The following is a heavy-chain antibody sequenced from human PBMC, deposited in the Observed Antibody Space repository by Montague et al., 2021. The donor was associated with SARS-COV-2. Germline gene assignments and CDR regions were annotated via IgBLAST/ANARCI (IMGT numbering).Heavy chain of an antibody. Sequence: SRRLSWSASGFTVSSNYMSWVRQAPGKGLEWVSVIYSGGSTYYADSVKGRFTISRDNSKNTLFLQMNSLRAEDTAVYYCAREGGLRWTGFYYGMDVWGQGTTVTVSS. CDR1: GFTVSSNY. V-gene: IGHV3-53*01. CDR2: IYSGGST. D-gene: IGHD4-23*01. CDR3: AREGGLRWTGFYYGMDV. J-gene: IGHJ6*02.